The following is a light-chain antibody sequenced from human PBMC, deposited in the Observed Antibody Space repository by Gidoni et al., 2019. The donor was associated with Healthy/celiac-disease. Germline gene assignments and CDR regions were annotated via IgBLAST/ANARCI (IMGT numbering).Light chain of an antibody. CDR1: QSVSSSY. V-gene: IGKV3-20*01. J-gene: IGKJ1*01. Sequence: EIVLTQSPGTLSLSPGERATLSCRASQSVSSSYLAWYQQKPGQAPRLLIYGASSRATGIPDRFSGSGSGTDFTLTISRLEPEDFAVYYCQQYGSSXXXQGTKVEIK. CDR3: QQYGSSX. CDR2: GAS.